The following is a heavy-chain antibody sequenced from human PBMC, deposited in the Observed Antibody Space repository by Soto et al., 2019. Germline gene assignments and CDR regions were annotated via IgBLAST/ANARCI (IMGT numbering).Heavy chain of an antibody. Sequence: SETLSLTCAVSGGSISSGDYSWSWIRQPRGKGLEWIGYIYHSGPTWYNPSLKSRVTISVDRSKNQFSLRLHSVTAADTAIYYCARGLGYCSTTTCSEDWFDPWGQGTPVTVS. CDR1: GGSISSGDYS. V-gene: IGHV4-30-2*01. J-gene: IGHJ5*02. D-gene: IGHD2-2*01. CDR3: ARGLGYCSTTTCSEDWFDP. CDR2: IYHSGPT.